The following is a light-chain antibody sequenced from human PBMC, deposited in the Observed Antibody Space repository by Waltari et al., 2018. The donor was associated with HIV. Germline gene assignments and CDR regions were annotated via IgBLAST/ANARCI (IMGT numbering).Light chain of an antibody. CDR3: QQYYDTFHS. J-gene: IGKJ2*03. CDR1: QTVLYNANNTHY. V-gene: IGKV4-1*01. Sequence: DIVMTQSLDSLAVSLGEGASVNCKSSQTVLYNANNTHYLAWYQQKQGQPPKLLFYWASTRQSGVPDRFSGSGSGTDFTRTISSLQAEDVAVYYCQQYYDTFHSFGQGTKLEIK. CDR2: WAS.